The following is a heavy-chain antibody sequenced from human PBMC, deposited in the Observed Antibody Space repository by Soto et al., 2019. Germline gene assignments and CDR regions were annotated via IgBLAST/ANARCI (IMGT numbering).Heavy chain of an antibody. CDR3: ARGPTGTTVGC. CDR2: IYYSGST. Sequence: SETLSLTCTFSVGSISSYYWSCIRHPPGKGLEWIGYIYYSGSTNYNPSLKSRVTISVDTSKNQFSLKLSSVTAADTGVYYWARGPTGTTVGCWGQGTLVRVSS. CDR1: VGSISSYY. D-gene: IGHD1-1*01. J-gene: IGHJ4*02. V-gene: IGHV4-59*01.